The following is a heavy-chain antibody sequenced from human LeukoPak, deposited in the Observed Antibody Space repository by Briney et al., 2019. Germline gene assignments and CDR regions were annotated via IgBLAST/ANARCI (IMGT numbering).Heavy chain of an antibody. CDR1: GFSFSSYD. CDR3: AKDHDYVWGSYRFLFDY. J-gene: IGHJ4*02. Sequence: GGSLRLSCAASGFSFSSYDMRWVRQAPGKGLEWVSAISGSGGSTYYADSVKGRFTISRDNSKNTLYLQMNSLRAEDTAVYYCAKDHDYVWGSYRFLFDYWGQGTLVTVSS. CDR2: ISGSGGST. V-gene: IGHV3-23*01. D-gene: IGHD3-16*02.